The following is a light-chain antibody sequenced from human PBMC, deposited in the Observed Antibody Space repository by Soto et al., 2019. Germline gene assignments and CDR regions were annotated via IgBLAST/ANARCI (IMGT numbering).Light chain of an antibody. CDR3: SSFTSSSTLYV. CDR2: DVS. Sequence: QSALTQPASVSGSPGQSITISCTGTSSDIGAYNYVSWYQQHPGKAPKLVIYDVSNRPSGVSNRFSGSKSGNTASLTISGLQTEDEADYYCSSFTSSSTLYVFGTGTKVNV. V-gene: IGLV2-14*03. CDR1: SSDIGAYNY. J-gene: IGLJ1*01.